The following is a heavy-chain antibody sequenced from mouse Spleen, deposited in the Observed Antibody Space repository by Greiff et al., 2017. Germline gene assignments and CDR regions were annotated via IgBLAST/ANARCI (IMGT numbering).Heavy chain of an antibody. V-gene: IGHV5-6*01. D-gene: IGHD1-1*02. CDR2: ISSGGSYT. CDR3: AREGGYYGKGFDY. CDR1: GFTFSSYG. Sequence: EVQRVESGGDLVKPGGSLKLSCAASGFTFSSYGMSWVRQTPDKRLEWVATISSGGSYTYYPDSVKGRFTISRDNAKNTLYLQMSSLKSEDTAMYYCAREGGYYGKGFDYWGQGTTLTVSS. J-gene: IGHJ2*01.